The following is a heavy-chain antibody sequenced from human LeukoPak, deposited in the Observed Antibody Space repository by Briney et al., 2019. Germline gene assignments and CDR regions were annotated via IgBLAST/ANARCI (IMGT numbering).Heavy chain of an antibody. Sequence: PSETLSLTCAVSGGSISSGGYSWSWIRQPPGKGLEWIGYIYHSGSTYYNPSLKSRVTISVDRSKNQFSLKLSSVTAADTAVYYCARRGGRYCSSTRCYEYYFDYWGQGTLVTVSS. CDR1: GGSISSGGYS. D-gene: IGHD2-2*01. CDR2: IYHSGST. CDR3: ARRGGRYCSSTRCYEYYFDY. V-gene: IGHV4-30-2*01. J-gene: IGHJ4*02.